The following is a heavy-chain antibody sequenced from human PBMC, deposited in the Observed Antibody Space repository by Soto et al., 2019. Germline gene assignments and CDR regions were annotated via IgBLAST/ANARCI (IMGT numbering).Heavy chain of an antibody. CDR1: GGSISSSSYY. CDR2: IYYSGST. V-gene: IGHV4-39*01. Sequence: SETLSLTCTVSGGSISSSSYYWGWIRQPPGKGLEWIGSIYYSGSTYYNPPLKSRVTISVDTSKNQFSLKLSSVTAADTAVYYCARLNCGGDCYRNYYYGMDVWGQGTTVTVSS. J-gene: IGHJ6*02. CDR3: ARLNCGGDCYRNYYYGMDV. D-gene: IGHD2-21*02.